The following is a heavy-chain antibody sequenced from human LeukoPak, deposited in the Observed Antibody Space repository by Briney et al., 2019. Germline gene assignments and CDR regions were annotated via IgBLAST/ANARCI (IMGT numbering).Heavy chain of an antibody. V-gene: IGHV3-7*01. Sequence: GGSLRLSCAASGFTFSSYWMSWVRQAPGKGLEWVANIKLDGSEKYYVDSVKGRFTISRDNAKNSLYLQMNSLRAEDTAVYYCAREDSSGCKYYYYYYMDGWGKGTTVTVSS. D-gene: IGHD6-19*01. CDR1: GFTFSSYW. J-gene: IGHJ6*03. CDR3: AREDSSGCKYYYYYYMDG. CDR2: IKLDGSEK.